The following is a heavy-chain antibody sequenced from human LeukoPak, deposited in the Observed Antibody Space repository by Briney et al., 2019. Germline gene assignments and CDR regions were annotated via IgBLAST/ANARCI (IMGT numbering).Heavy chain of an antibody. CDR2: ISNDGSNK. Sequence: GGSLILSCAASGFTFSSYGMHWVRQAPGKGLEWVAVISNDGSNKYYADSVRGRLIISRDNSRNTLYLQMNSLRVEDTAVYYCAKDRGYSDSSGFLDYWGQGTLVTASS. D-gene: IGHD3-22*01. CDR3: AKDRGYSDSSGFLDY. V-gene: IGHV3-30*18. J-gene: IGHJ4*02. CDR1: GFTFSSYG.